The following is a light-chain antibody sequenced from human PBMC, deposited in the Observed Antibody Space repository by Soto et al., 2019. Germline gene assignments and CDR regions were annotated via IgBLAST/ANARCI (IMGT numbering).Light chain of an antibody. V-gene: IGKV1-5*03. CDR1: QSISSW. CDR2: KAS. Sequence: DIQMTQSPSTLSASVGDRVTITFRASQSISSWLAWYQQKPGKAPKLLIYKASSLESGVPSRFSGSGSGTEFTLNISSLQTDDFAAYYCQQYNSSTWTFGQGTKVEIK. J-gene: IGKJ1*01. CDR3: QQYNSSTWT.